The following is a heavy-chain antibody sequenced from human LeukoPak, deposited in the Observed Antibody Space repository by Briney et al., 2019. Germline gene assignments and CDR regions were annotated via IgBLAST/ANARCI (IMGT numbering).Heavy chain of an antibody. CDR1: GGSISSYY. Sequence: PSETLSLTCTVSGGSISSYYWSWIRQPPGKGREWIGYIYYSGSTNYNPSLKSRVTISVDTSKNQFSLKLSSVTAADTAVYYCAREADSSGWYGDAFDIWGQGTMVTVSS. D-gene: IGHD6-19*01. CDR2: IYYSGST. CDR3: AREADSSGWYGDAFDI. J-gene: IGHJ3*02. V-gene: IGHV4-59*01.